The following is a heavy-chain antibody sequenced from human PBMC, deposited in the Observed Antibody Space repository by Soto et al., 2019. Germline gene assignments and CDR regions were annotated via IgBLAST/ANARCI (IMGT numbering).Heavy chain of an antibody. CDR1: GGSLSTSAYY. J-gene: IGHJ4*02. Sequence: QVQLQESGPGLVKPSPTLSLTCPVSGGSLSTSAYYWSWIRQHPGKGLECIGYIYYSGSTFYNPSIMSRVTISVDTSKYQFSLKMTSVTPEDTAIYYCARHLSAMGLRGYFDQGGLGTLVTVSS. V-gene: IGHV4-31*03. CDR2: IYYSGST. CDR3: ARHLSAMGLRGYFDQ. D-gene: IGHD1-26*01.